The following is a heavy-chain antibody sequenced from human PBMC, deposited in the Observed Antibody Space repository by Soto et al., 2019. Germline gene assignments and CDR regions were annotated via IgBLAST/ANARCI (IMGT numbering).Heavy chain of an antibody. CDR3: ARDGVGPHGMDV. Sequence: SETLSLTCTASGGSVSSYYWSWIRQPAGKGLDWIGRIYTSGNTDYNPSLKSRVTMSLDTSRNQFSLKLSSVTAADTAIYYCARDGVGPHGMDVWGQGTAVTVSS. V-gene: IGHV4-4*07. CDR1: GGSVSSYY. D-gene: IGHD2-8*01. CDR2: IYTSGNT. J-gene: IGHJ6*02.